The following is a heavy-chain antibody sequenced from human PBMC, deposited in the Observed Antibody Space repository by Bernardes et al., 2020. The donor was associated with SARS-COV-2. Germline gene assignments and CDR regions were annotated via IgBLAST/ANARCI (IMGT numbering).Heavy chain of an antibody. CDR3: ARDRNTVRFLNYMDV. CDR2: ISSSSSYT. V-gene: IGHV3-11*05. CDR1: GFTFSDYY. J-gene: IGHJ6*03. D-gene: IGHD3-3*01. Sequence: GGSLRLSCAASGFTFSDYYMSWIRQAPGKGLEWVSYISSSSSYTNYADSVKGRFTISRDNAKNSLYLQMNSLRAEDTAVYYCARDRNTVRFLNYMDVWGKGTTVTVSS.